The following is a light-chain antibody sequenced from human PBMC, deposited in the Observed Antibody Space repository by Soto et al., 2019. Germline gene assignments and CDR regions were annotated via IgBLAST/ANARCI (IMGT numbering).Light chain of an antibody. CDR2: ANT. V-gene: IGLV1-40*01. CDR3: QSYDSSLNYV. CDR1: SSNIGARFD. Sequence: QSVLTQPPSVSGAPGQRVTISCTGSSSNIGARFDVHWYQQLPGTAPKLLIYANTNRPSGVPDRFSGSQSGTSASLAITGLQAEDEADYYCQSYDSSLNYVFGTGTKLTVL. J-gene: IGLJ1*01.